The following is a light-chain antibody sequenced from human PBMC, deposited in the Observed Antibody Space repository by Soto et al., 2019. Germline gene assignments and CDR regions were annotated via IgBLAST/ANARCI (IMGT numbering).Light chain of an antibody. V-gene: IGKV1-33*01. CDR1: QDISNY. J-gene: IGKJ4*01. CDR3: QQYDNLLT. Sequence: DIQMTQSPSSLSASVGDRVTVTCQASQDISNYLNWYQQKPGKAPKLLIYDASNLETGVPSRFSGCGSGTDFTFTISSLQPEDIATYYCQQYDNLLTFGGGTKVDIK. CDR2: DAS.